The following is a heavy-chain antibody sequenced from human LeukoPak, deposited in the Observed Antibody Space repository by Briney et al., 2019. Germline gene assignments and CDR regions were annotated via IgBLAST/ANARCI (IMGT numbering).Heavy chain of an antibody. CDR1: GFAFSSYW. D-gene: IGHD2-21*01. V-gene: IGHV3-7*01. CDR2: INQDGNSQ. Sequence: GGSLRLSCEDSGFAFSSYWASWVRQAPGKGLEWVANINQDGNSQNYVDSVRGRFTISKDNAKNSVYLQMNSLRAEDTAVYYCARSLWPEDYWGQGILVTVSS. CDR3: ARSLWPEDY. J-gene: IGHJ4*02.